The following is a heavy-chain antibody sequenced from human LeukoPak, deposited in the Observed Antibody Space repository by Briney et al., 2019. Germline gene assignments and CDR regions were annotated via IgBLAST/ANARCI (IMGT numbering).Heavy chain of an antibody. D-gene: IGHD4-17*01. CDR3: AGDYGDSLYYNYGMDV. Sequence: PGGSLRLSCAASGFTFSTYSMNWVRLAPGKGLEWVSSISTSGAYIYYADSVKGRFTISRDNARNSLYLQMHSLRAEDTAVFYCAGDYGDSLYYNYGMDVWGQGTTVTVSS. CDR2: ISTSGAYI. CDR1: GFTFSTYS. J-gene: IGHJ6*02. V-gene: IGHV3-21*01.